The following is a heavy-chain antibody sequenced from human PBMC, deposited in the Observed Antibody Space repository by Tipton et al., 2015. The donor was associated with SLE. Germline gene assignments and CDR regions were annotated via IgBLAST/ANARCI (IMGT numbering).Heavy chain of an antibody. CDR3: ARTAVLAAIMMDV. D-gene: IGHD3-3*02. Sequence: TLSLTCAVSGYSISSGYFWGWIRQPPGKGLEWIGSIYHSGSTYYNPSRKSRVTISVDTSKNQFSLKLSSVTAADTAVYYCARTAVLAAIMMDVWGQGTTVTVSS. V-gene: IGHV4-38-2*01. CDR2: IYHSGST. CDR1: GYSISSGYF. J-gene: IGHJ6*02.